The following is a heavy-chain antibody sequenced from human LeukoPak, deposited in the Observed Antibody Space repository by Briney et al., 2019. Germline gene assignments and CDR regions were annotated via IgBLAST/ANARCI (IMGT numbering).Heavy chain of an antibody. D-gene: IGHD5-12*01. CDR1: GNSIRTYY. CDR2: MFDSGRT. Sequence: SETLSLTCTVSGNSIRTYYWSWIRQPPGKGLECIGYMFDSGRTNYNPSLKSRVTISVDMSKNQFSLKLRSVTAADTAVYYCARHGAGYSFDFWGRGTLVTVSS. V-gene: IGHV4-59*08. J-gene: IGHJ4*02. CDR3: ARHGAGYSFDF.